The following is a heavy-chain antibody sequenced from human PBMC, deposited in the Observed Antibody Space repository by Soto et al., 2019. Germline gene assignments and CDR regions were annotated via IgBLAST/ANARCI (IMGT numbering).Heavy chain of an antibody. CDR1: GFTFSDHY. D-gene: IGHD1-26*01. V-gene: IGHV3-72*01. Sequence: DLEESGGGLVQPGGSLRLSCIVSGFTFSDHYMDWVRQAPGKGLEWVGRSRNKANGYTTEYAASVKGRFTVSRDDSKNSLYLQMNSLKTEDTAVYYCASRYTGTYDYWGQGTLVTVSS. CDR3: ASRYTGTYDY. CDR2: SRNKANGYTT. J-gene: IGHJ4*02.